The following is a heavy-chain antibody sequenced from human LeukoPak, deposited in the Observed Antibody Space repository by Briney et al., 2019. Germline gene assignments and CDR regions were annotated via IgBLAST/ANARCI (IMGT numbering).Heavy chain of an antibody. J-gene: IGHJ6*03. CDR3: ARDSVSIAAAEFYYYMDV. Sequence: SETLSLTCTVSGGSISSYYWSWIRQTPGKGLERIGYIYYSGSTNYNPSLKSRVTISVDTSKNQFSLMLSSVTAADTAVYYCARDSVSIAAAEFYYYMDVWGKGTTVTVSS. V-gene: IGHV4-59*01. CDR2: IYYSGST. CDR1: GGSISSYY. D-gene: IGHD6-13*01.